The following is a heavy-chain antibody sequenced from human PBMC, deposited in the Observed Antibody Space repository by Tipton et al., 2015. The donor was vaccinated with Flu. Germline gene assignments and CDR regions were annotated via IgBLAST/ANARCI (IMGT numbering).Heavy chain of an antibody. J-gene: IGHJ3*02. V-gene: IGHV4-61*02. CDR2: IYTSGST. CDR1: GGSISSGSYY. CDR3: ARERRGGWPFYDAFDI. Sequence: TLSLTCTVSGGSISSGSYYWSWIRQPAGKGLEWIGRIYTSGSTNYNPSLKSRVTISVGTSKNQFSLKLSSVTAADTAVYYCARERRGGWPFYDAFDIWGQGTMVTVSS. D-gene: IGHD6-19*01.